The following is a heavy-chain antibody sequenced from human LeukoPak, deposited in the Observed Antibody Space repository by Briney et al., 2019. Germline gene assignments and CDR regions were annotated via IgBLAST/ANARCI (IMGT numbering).Heavy chain of an antibody. V-gene: IGHV3-23*01. CDR3: ANEEVPNDY. D-gene: IGHD1-1*01. Sequence: AGGSLRLSCAASGFTFSNHAMTWVRQDPGKGLEWVSGISISGHKTYYADSVKGRFTISRDNSKNTVYLQMNSLRVDDTAVYYCANEEVPNDYWGQGTLVTVSS. CDR2: ISISGHKT. J-gene: IGHJ4*02. CDR1: GFTFSNHA.